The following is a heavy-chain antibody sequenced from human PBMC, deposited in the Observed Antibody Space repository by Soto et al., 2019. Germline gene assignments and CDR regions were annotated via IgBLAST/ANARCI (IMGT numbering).Heavy chain of an antibody. CDR3: ASECSSTSCYYGMDV. Sequence: QVQLVESGGGVVQPVRSLRLSCAASGFTFSSYAMHWVRQAPGKGLEWVAVISYDGSNKYYADSVKGRFTISRDNSKNTLYLQMNSLRAEDTAVYYCASECSSTSCYYGMDVWGQGTTVTVSS. J-gene: IGHJ6*02. CDR1: GFTFSSYA. CDR2: ISYDGSNK. D-gene: IGHD2-2*01. V-gene: IGHV3-30-3*01.